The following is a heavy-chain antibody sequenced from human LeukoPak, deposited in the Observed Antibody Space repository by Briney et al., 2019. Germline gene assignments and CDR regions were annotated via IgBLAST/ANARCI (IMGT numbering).Heavy chain of an antibody. D-gene: IGHD6-19*01. J-gene: IGHJ4*02. CDR2: IYHSGNT. CDR1: GGSISSSTYY. V-gene: IGHV4-39*07. CDR3: ARAQWLAPKYDH. Sequence: KPSATLSLTCTVSGGSISSSTYYWGWIRQPPGKGLEWIGSIYHSGNTYYNPSLKSRVTVYIDTYKNQFSLKLTSVTAADTAVYYCARAQWLAPKYDHWGQGTLVTVSS.